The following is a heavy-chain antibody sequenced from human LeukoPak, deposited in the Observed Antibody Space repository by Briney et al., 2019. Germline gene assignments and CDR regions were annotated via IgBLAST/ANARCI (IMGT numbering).Heavy chain of an antibody. Sequence: SGGSLRLSCAASGFTFSSYSMNWVRQAPGKGLEWVSYISSSSSTIYYADSVKGRFTISRDNAKNSLYLQMNSLRDEDTAVYYCAREYGGSYFINNWFDPWGQGTLVTVSS. V-gene: IGHV3-48*02. CDR1: GFTFSSYS. CDR2: ISSSSSTI. CDR3: AREYGGSYFINNWFDP. J-gene: IGHJ5*02. D-gene: IGHD1-26*01.